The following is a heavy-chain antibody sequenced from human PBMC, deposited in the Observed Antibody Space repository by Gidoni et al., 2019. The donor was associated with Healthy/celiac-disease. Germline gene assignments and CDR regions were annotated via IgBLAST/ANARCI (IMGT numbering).Heavy chain of an antibody. CDR1: GGSFSGYY. D-gene: IGHD2-2*01. CDR2: INQRGST. V-gene: IGHV4-34*01. CDR3: ARDREIYCSSTSCYGFDP. Sequence: QVQLQQWGAGLLKPSEPLSLTCAVYGGSFSGYYWSWIRQPPGQWIEWIGEINQRGSTNDNPALKSRVTISVDTSKNHFSLNLSSVTAADTAVYYCARDREIYCSSTSCYGFDPWGQGTLVTVSS. J-gene: IGHJ5*02.